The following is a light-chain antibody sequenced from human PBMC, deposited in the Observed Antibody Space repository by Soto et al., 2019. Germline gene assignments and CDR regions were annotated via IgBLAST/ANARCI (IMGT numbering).Light chain of an antibody. CDR2: DAS. V-gene: IGKV1-5*01. CDR3: QQYNSYPPT. CDR1: QSIRRW. Sequence: DIQMTQSPSMLSASVGDRVTIACRASQSIRRWLAWYQQKPGKAPKLLIFDASTLESGVPSRFSGRGSETEFTLTISSLQPDDFAAYYCQQYNSYPPTFGGGTKVDIK. J-gene: IGKJ4*01.